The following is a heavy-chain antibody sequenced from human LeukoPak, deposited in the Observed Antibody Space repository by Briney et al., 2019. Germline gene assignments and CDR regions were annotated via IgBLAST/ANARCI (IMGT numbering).Heavy chain of an antibody. CDR3: AKTRPLDSSSWSHGDY. CDR1: GLTFSSYA. J-gene: IGHJ4*02. CDR2: ISGSGDST. Sequence: GGSLRLSCAASGLTFSSYAMSWVRQAPGKGPEWVSAISGSGDSTYYGDSVKGRFTISRDNSKNTLYLQMNSLRAEDTAVYYCAKTRPLDSSSWSHGDYWGQGTLVTVSS. D-gene: IGHD6-13*01. V-gene: IGHV3-23*01.